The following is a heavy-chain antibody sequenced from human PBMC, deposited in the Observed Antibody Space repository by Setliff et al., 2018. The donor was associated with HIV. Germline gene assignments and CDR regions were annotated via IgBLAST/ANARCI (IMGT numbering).Heavy chain of an antibody. Sequence: PSETLSLTCTVSGGSISSYYWSWIRQPPGKGLGWLGHIYSSGSTNYNPSLKSRVTISVDTSKNQFSLKLYSVTAADTAVYYCARAYFGSGIYYWGQGTLVTVSS. CDR1: GGSISSYY. CDR3: ARAYFGSGIYY. J-gene: IGHJ4*02. D-gene: IGHD3-10*01. CDR2: IYSSGST. V-gene: IGHV4-4*09.